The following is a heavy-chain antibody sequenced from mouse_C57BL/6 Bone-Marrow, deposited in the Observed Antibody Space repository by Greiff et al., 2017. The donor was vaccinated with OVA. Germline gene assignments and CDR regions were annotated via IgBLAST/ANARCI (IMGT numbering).Heavy chain of an antibody. D-gene: IGHD2-4*01. CDR3: TRYDYDGDYFDY. Sequence: QVQLQQSGAELVRPGASVKLSCKASGYTFTDYDMHWVKQTPVQGLEWIGAIDPKTCGTAYNQKFKGKATLTADKASSTAYMKLRSLTSEDSAVYYCTRYDYDGDYFDYWGQGTTLTVSS. CDR1: GYTFTDYD. CDR2: IDPKTCGT. J-gene: IGHJ2*01. V-gene: IGHV1-23*01.